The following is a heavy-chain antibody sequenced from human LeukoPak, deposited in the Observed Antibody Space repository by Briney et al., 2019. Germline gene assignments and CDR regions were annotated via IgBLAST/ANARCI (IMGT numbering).Heavy chain of an antibody. J-gene: IGHJ4*02. CDR3: ARSLPYGTTWYGRSDF. V-gene: IGHV3-7*03. CDR2: IRQDGDTK. D-gene: IGHD6-13*01. Sequence: GGSLRLSCAASGFPFNAYWMTWVRQAPGGVREWVANIRQDGDTKYYVDSMKGRFTTSRDNAMNSLYLQMNSLRAEDTAIYYCARSLPYGTTWYGRSDFWRQEILVTVPS. CDR1: GFPFNAYW.